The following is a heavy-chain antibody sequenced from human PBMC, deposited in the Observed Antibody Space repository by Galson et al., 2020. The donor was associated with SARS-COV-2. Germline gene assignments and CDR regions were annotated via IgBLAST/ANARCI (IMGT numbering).Heavy chain of an antibody. V-gene: IGHV4-30-4*01. D-gene: IGHD3-10*01. CDR1: GGSISSGDYY. J-gene: IGHJ5*02. CDR3: ARTLWFGVRWELVGFDP. Sequence: SETLSLTCTVSGGSISSGDYYWSWIRQPPGKGLEWIGYIYYSGSTYYNPSLKSRVTISVDTSKNQFSLKLSSVTAADTAVYYCARTLWFGVRWELVGFDPWGQGTLVTVSS. CDR2: IYYSGST.